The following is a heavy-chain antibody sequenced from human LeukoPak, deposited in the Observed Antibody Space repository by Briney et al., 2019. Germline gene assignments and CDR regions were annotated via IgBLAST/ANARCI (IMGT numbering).Heavy chain of an antibody. D-gene: IGHD3-22*01. J-gene: IGHJ4*02. Sequence: GASVKVSCKASGYTFTSYDINWVRQATGQGLEWMGWMNPNSGNTGYAQKFQGRVTMTRNTSISTAYMELSSLRSEDTAVYYCARGGLSNYDSSGYYFIFDYWGQGTLVTAS. CDR2: MNPNSGNT. CDR3: ARGGLSNYDSSGYYFIFDY. CDR1: GYTFTSYD. V-gene: IGHV1-8*01.